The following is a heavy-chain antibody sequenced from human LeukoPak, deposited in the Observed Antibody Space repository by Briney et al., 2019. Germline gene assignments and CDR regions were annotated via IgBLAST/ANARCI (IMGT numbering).Heavy chain of an antibody. J-gene: IGHJ4*02. CDR3: ARTVGWELRVDY. V-gene: IGHV4-34*01. CDR2: INHSGST. Sequence: SETLSLTCAVYGGSFSGYYWSWVRQPPGKGLEWIGEINHSGSTNYNPSLKSRVTISVYTSKTQFSLKLSSVTAADTAVYYFARTVGWELRVDYWGQGTLFTVSS. CDR1: GGSFSGYY. D-gene: IGHD1-26*01.